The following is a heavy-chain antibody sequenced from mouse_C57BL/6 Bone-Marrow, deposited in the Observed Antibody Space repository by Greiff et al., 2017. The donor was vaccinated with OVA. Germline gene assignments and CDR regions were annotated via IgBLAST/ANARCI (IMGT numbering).Heavy chain of an antibody. CDR1: GFTFSDYG. CDR3: ASRTVPWFAY. CDR2: ISSGSSTI. V-gene: IGHV5-17*01. Sequence: EVHLVESGGGLVKPGGSLKLSCAASGFTFSDYGMHWVRQAPEKGLEWVAYISSGSSTIYYADTVKGRFTISRDNAKNTLFLQMTSLRSEDTAMYYCASRTVPWFAYWGQGTLVTVSA. J-gene: IGHJ3*01. D-gene: IGHD4-1*01.